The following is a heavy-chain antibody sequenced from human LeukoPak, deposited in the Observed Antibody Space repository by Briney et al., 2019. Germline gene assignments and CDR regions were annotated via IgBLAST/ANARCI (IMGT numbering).Heavy chain of an antibody. CDR2: ISTNTGNT. CDR3: ARHTGSGSYCNRFINWFDP. D-gene: IGHD3-10*01. V-gene: IGHV1-18*01. Sequence: ASVKVSCKASGYTFISYGIIYVRQAPGQGLEWMGWISTNTGNTNYAQNLQGRVTMTTDTSTSTAYMELRSLRSDDTAVYYCARHTGSGSYCNRFINWFDPWGQGTLVTVSS. CDR1: GYTFISYG. J-gene: IGHJ5*02.